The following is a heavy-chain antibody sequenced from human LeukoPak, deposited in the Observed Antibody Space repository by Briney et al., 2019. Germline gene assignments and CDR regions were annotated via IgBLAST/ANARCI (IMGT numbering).Heavy chain of an antibody. V-gene: IGHV6-1*01. CDR3: ARDLGGLLWFGELPGGVFDY. J-gene: IGHJ4*02. CDR1: GDSVSSNSAA. D-gene: IGHD3-10*01. Sequence: SQILSLTCAISGDSVSSNSAAWNWIRQSPSRGLEWLGRTYYRSKWYNDYAVSVKSRITINPDTSKNQFSLQLNSVTPEDTAVYYCARDLGGLLWFGELPGGVFDYWGQGTLVTVSS. CDR2: TYYRSKWYN.